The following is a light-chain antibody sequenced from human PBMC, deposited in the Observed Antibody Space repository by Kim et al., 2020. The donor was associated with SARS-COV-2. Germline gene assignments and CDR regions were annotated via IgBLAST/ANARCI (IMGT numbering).Light chain of an antibody. CDR2: SNT. V-gene: IGLV1-44*01. J-gene: IGLJ1*01. CDR1: RSNIGSNT. CDR3: AAWDDTLNGFV. Sequence: GQSVTISCSGGRSNIGSNTVEWYQHLPGTAPKLLMYSNTQRPSGLPDRISGSKSGTSASLDISGLQSEDEGDYYCAAWDDTLNGFVFGPGTKVTVL.